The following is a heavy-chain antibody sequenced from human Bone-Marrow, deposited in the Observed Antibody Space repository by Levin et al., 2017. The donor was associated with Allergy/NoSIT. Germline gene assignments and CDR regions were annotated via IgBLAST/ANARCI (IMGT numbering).Heavy chain of an antibody. D-gene: IGHD5-18*01. CDR3: ARARSAYIASRGNWFDS. J-gene: IGHJ5*01. V-gene: IGHV5-51*01. CDR1: GYSFTSYC. Sequence: GESLKISCKGSGYSFTSYCIAWVRQMPGKGLEWMGLIYPSDSETKYSPSFRGQVTISVDKSNTTAFLQWSSLKASDSAIYFCARARSAYIASRGNWFDSWGQGTLVTVSS. CDR2: IYPSDSET.